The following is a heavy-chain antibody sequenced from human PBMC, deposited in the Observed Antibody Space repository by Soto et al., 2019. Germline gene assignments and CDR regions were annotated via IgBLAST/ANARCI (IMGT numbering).Heavy chain of an antibody. Sequence: EGALRLTCVASGGTFSPNKKSWVRQAPGTGLEWVSGSGNGGATYYADSVKGRFTISRDNSKNTLYLQMNSLRAEDTAIYYCAKLSLLVVVQAANNVDYWGHGTLVTVSS. J-gene: IGHJ4*01. CDR3: AKLSLLVVVQAANNVDY. CDR2: SGNGGAT. V-gene: IGHV3-23*01. D-gene: IGHD2-2*01. CDR1: GGTFSPNK.